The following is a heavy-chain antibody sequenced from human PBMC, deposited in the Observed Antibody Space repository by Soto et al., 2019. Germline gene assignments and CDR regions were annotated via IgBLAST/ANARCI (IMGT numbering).Heavy chain of an antibody. Sequence: PSETLSLTCRVSGGSVGTGAYYWSWIRQPPGKGLEWIGYTLYSGSPNYNPSLQSLQSRVTISVDTSGNQFSLRLTSVTAADTALYYCARHDYYHRTFDIWGQGTLVTVS. CDR2: TLYSGSP. CDR3: ARHDYYHRTFDI. CDR1: GGSVGTGAYY. D-gene: IGHD3-9*01. J-gene: IGHJ3*02. V-gene: IGHV4-61*08.